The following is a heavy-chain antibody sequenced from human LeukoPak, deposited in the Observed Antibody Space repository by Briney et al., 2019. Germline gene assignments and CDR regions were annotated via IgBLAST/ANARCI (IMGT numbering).Heavy chain of an antibody. CDR2: IIPILGIA. Sequence: GASVKVSCKASGGTFSSYAISWVRQAPGQGLEWMGRIIPILGIANYAQKFQGRVTITADKSTSTAYMELSSLRSEDTAVYYCARVKRVGATHDAFDIWGQGTMVTVSS. J-gene: IGHJ3*02. CDR3: ARVKRVGATHDAFDI. D-gene: IGHD1-26*01. V-gene: IGHV1-69*04. CDR1: GGTFSSYA.